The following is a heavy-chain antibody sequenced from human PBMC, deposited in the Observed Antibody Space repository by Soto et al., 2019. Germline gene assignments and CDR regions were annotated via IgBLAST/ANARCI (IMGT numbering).Heavy chain of an antibody. D-gene: IGHD5-12*01. CDR2: IYYSGST. J-gene: IGHJ6*02. CDR1: GGSISSSSYY. Sequence: SETLSLTCTVSGGSISSSSYYWGWIRQPPGKGLEWIGSIYYSGSTYYNPSLKSRVTISVDTSKNQFSLKLSSVTAADTAVYYCAIGWLRRGYSGKTEYYYYGMDVWGQGTTVTVSS. V-gene: IGHV4-39*07. CDR3: AIGWLRRGYSGKTEYYYYGMDV.